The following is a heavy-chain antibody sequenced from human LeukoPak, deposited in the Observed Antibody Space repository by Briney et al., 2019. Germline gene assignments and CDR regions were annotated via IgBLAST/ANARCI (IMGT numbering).Heavy chain of an antibody. CDR3: AKWPVSSSPSSYYMDV. V-gene: IGHV3-23*01. Sequence: GGSLRLSCAASGFTFGSYAMNWVRQAPGKGLEWVASIRGTGVNTYYADSVKGRFTISRDNSKNTLYLQMDSLRAEDTAVYYCAKWPVSSSPSSYYMDVWGKGTTVTVSS. J-gene: IGHJ6*03. D-gene: IGHD6-6*01. CDR2: IRGTGVNT. CDR1: GFTFGSYA.